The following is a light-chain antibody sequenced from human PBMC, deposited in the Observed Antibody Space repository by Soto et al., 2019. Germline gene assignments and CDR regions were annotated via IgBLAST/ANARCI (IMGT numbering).Light chain of an antibody. CDR1: SSNIGSNT. Sequence: QSVLTQPPSASGTPGQRVTISCSGSSSNIGSNTVNWYQQLPGTAPKLLIYSNNQRPSGVPDRFSGSKSGTSASLAISGLLSEDEADYYCAAWDDSLNGPGYVFGTGTKVTVL. V-gene: IGLV1-44*01. J-gene: IGLJ1*01. CDR2: SNN. CDR3: AAWDDSLNGPGYV.